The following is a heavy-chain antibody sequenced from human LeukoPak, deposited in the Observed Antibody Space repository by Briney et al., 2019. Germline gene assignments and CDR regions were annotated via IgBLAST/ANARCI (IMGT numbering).Heavy chain of an antibody. V-gene: IGHV4-61*02. D-gene: IGHD6-13*01. CDR2: IYTSGST. CDR3: ARVVAAAGTGYYFDY. CDR1: GGSISSGSYY. Sequence: KPSETLSLTCTVSGGSISSGSYYWSWIRQPAGKGLEWIGRIYTSGSTNYNPSLKSRVTISVDTSKNQFSLKLSSVTAADTAVYYCARVVAAAGTGYYFDYWGQGTLVTVSS. J-gene: IGHJ4*02.